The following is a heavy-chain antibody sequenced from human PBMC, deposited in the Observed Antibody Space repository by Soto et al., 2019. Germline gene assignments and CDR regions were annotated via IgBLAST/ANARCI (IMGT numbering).Heavy chain of an antibody. V-gene: IGHV1-3*01. CDR3: ARVIPGAEAWFHP. CDR1: GYTFSTYA. J-gene: IGHJ5*02. D-gene: IGHD2-2*01. CDR2: VNGGTGQT. Sequence: QVQVVQSGAEVKKPGASVKVSCKASGYTFSTYAMHWVRQAPGQSLEWMGWVNGGTGQTKYSQRFQDRVTIARDASASTAYMELSSLRSEDTAVYYCARVIPGAEAWFHPWGQGTLVTVSS.